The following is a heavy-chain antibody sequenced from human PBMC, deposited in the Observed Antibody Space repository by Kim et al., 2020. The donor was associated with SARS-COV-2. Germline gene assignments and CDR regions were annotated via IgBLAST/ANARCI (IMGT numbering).Heavy chain of an antibody. J-gene: IGHJ4*02. CDR3: AKPGLTIFGVVSYYFDY. CDR2: ISGSGGNT. CDR1: GFTFSSYA. D-gene: IGHD3-3*01. V-gene: IGHV3-23*01. Sequence: GGSLRLSCAASGFTFSSYAMSWVRQAPGKGLEWVSAISGSGGNTHCADSVKGRFTISRDNSKNTLHLQMNSLRAEDTAVYYCAKPGLTIFGVVSYYFDYWGQGTLVTVSS.